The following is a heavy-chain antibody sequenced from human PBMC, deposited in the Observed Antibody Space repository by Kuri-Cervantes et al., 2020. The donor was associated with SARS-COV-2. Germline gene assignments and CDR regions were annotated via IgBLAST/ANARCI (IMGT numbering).Heavy chain of an antibody. J-gene: IGHJ4*02. CDR1: GFTFSSYS. Sequence: GESLKISCAASGFTFSSYSMNWVRQAPGKGLEWVSAISGSGGSTYYADSVKGRFTISRDNSKNTLYLQMNSLRAEDTAVYYCAKGSGAVTGVFDYWGQGTLVTVSS. V-gene: IGHV3-23*01. CDR2: ISGSGGST. D-gene: IGHD2-21*02. CDR3: AKGSGAVTGVFDY.